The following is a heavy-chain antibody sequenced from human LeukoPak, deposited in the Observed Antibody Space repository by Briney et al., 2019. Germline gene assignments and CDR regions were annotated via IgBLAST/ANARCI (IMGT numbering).Heavy chain of an antibody. D-gene: IGHD3-9*01. CDR1: GYTFTSYY. CDR2: INPSGGST. Sequence: ASVKVSCKASGYTFTSYYMHWVRQAPGQGLEWMGIINPSGGSTSYAQKFQGRVTMTRDTSTSTVYMELSSLRSEDTAVYYCAGANYDILTGSAPPRYWGQGTLVTVSS. J-gene: IGHJ4*02. CDR3: AGANYDILTGSAPPRY. V-gene: IGHV1-46*01.